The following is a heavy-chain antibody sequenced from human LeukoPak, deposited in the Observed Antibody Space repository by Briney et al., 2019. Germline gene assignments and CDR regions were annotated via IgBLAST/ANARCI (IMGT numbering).Heavy chain of an antibody. CDR1: GGSISSSSYY. CDR2: IYYSGST. D-gene: IGHD1-1*01. V-gene: IGHV4-39*07. J-gene: IGHJ4*02. CDR3: ARGETGREY. Sequence: SETLSLTCTVSGGSISSSSYYWGWIRQPPGKGLEWIGSIYYSGSTYYNPSLKSRVTISVDTSKNQFSLKLSSVTAADTAVYYCARGETGREYWGQGTLVTVSS.